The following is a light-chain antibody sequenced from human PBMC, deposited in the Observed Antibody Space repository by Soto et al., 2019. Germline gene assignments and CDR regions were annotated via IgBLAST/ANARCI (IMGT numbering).Light chain of an antibody. CDR1: QSISSW. CDR3: QQYNQLWT. V-gene: IGKV1-5*01. J-gene: IGKJ1*01. Sequence: DIQMTQSPSTLSASVGDRVTITCRASQSISSWLAWYQQKPGKAPKLLIYDASSLESGVPSRFSGSGSGTEFTLTISSLQPDDFATYYCQQYNQLWTFGQGTKVDIK. CDR2: DAS.